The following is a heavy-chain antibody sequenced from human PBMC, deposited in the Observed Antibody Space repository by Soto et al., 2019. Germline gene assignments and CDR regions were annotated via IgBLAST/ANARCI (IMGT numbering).Heavy chain of an antibody. V-gene: IGHV3-11*01. Sequence: GGSLRLSCAASGFTFSDYYMSWIRQAPGKGLEWVSYISSSGSTIYYADSVKGRFTISRDNAKNSLYLQMNSLRAEDTAVYYCARTSTMVRGVIITNRYFFDYWGQGTLVTVSS. D-gene: IGHD3-10*01. J-gene: IGHJ4*02. CDR1: GFTFSDYY. CDR3: ARTSTMVRGVIITNRYFFDY. CDR2: ISSSGSTI.